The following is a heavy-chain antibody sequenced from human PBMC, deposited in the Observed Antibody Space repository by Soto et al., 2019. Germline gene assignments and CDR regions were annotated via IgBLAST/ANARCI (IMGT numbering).Heavy chain of an antibody. CDR1: GYSFTTHW. J-gene: IGHJ6*02. V-gene: IGHV5-51*01. CDR3: ARHGEGYCSGGSCLYYGMDV. Sequence: GESLKISCKGSGYSFTTHWIVWVRQMPEKGLEWVGIIYPGDSETRYSPPFQGQVSISADQSTSTAYLQWSSLKASDSAIYYCARHGEGYCSGGSCLYYGMDVWGQGTTVTVSS. D-gene: IGHD2-15*01. CDR2: IYPGDSET.